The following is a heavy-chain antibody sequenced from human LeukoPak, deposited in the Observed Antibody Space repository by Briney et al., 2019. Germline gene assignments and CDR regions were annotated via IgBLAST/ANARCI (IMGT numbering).Heavy chain of an antibody. CDR3: ARDLSPAFSGGFQPTGT. Sequence: GGSLRLSCAASGFTFSSYGMHWVRQAPGKGLEWVSLIWYDGSNKYYADSVKGRFTISRDNSKNTLYLQMNSLRTEDTAVYYCARDLSPAFSGGFQPTGTWGQGTLVTVSS. CDR1: GFTFSSYG. D-gene: IGHD3-10*01. V-gene: IGHV3-30*02. J-gene: IGHJ5*02. CDR2: IWYDGSNK.